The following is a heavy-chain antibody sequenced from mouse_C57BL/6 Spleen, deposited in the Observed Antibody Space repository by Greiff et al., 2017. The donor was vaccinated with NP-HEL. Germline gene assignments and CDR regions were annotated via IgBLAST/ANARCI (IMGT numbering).Heavy chain of an antibody. V-gene: IGHV5-4*01. J-gene: IGHJ3*01. Sequence: EVNLVESGGGLVKPGGSLKLSCAASGFTFSSYAMSWVRQTPEKRLEWVATISDGGSYTYYPDNVKGRFTISRDNAKNNLYLQMSHLKSEDTAMYYCARDEIYRGFAYWGQGTLVTVSA. CDR3: ARDEIYRGFAY. CDR2: ISDGGSYT. CDR1: GFTFSSYA. D-gene: IGHD2-1*01.